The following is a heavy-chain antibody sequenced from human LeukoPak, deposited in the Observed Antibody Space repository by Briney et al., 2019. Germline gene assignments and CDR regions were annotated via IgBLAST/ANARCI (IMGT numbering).Heavy chain of an antibody. CDR1: EFTFSTYG. D-gene: IGHD4-17*01. J-gene: IGHJ4*02. Sequence: GGSLRLSCAASEFTFSTYGMHWVRQAPGKGLEWVACIRYDGGNKYYADSVKGRFTISRDNSKNTLYLQMSTLRVEDTAVYYCAKARGMTTVTSIDYWGQGTLVTVSS. CDR2: IRYDGGNK. CDR3: AKARGMTTVTSIDY. V-gene: IGHV3-30*02.